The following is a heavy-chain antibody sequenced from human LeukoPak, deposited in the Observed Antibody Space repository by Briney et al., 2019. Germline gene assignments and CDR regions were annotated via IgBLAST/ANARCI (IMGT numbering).Heavy chain of an antibody. V-gene: IGHV4-34*01. CDR2: INHSGST. J-gene: IGHJ4*02. D-gene: IGHD3-9*01. Sequence: SETLSLTCAVYGGSFSGYYWSWIRQPPGKGLEGIGEINHSGSTNYNLSLKSRVTISVDTSKNQFSLKLSSVTAADTAVYYCARGLYDILTGYYMSFDYWGQGTLVTVSS. CDR3: ARGLYDILTGYYMSFDY. CDR1: GGSFSGYY.